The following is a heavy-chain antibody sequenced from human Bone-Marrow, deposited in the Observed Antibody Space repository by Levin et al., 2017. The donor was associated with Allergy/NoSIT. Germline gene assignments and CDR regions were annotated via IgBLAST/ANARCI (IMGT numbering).Heavy chain of an antibody. Sequence: KASETLSLTCTVSGVSMIDNEWWSWVRQSPVKGLEWIGEIHHSGSTTLNPSLVSRVTLSVDKSTKRFSLKLNSVTAADTAVYFCARVKFTRSNYFDYWGQGIQVTVSS. CDR2: IHHSGST. D-gene: IGHD2-2*01. J-gene: IGHJ4*02. CDR3: ARVKFTRSNYFDY. V-gene: IGHV4-4*02. CDR1: GVSMIDNEW.